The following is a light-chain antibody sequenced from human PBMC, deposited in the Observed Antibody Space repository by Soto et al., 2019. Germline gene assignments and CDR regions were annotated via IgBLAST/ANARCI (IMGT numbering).Light chain of an antibody. CDR1: SSNIGSNT. CDR2: SNN. Sequence: QSVLTQPPSASGTPGQRVAISCSGSSSNIGSNTVNWYQQFPQTAPKLLIYSNNHRPSGVPDRFSGSKSGTSASLAISGLQSEDEADYYSAAWDDRLHGFYVFGTGTKLTVL. V-gene: IGLV1-44*01. CDR3: AAWDDRLHGFYV. J-gene: IGLJ1*01.